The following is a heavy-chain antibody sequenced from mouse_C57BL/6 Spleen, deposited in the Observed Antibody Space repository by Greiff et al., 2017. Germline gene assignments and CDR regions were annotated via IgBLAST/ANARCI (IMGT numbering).Heavy chain of an antibody. CDR3: AIYYYGSPYFDY. Sequence: EVKLQESGAELVRPGASVKLSCTASGFNIKDDYMHWVKQRPEQGLEWIGWIDPENGDTEYASKFQGKATITADTSSNTAYLQLSSLTSEDTAVYYCAIYYYGSPYFDYWGQGTTLTVSS. D-gene: IGHD1-1*01. CDR1: GFNIKDDY. V-gene: IGHV14-4*01. J-gene: IGHJ2*01. CDR2: IDPENGDT.